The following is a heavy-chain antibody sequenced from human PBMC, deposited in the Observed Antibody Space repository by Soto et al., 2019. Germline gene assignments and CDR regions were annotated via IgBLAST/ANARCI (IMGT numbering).Heavy chain of an antibody. V-gene: IGHV1-69*13. CDR3: ARDPGPRFYTGVDY. Sequence: ASVKVSCKASGGTFSSYAISWVRQAPGQGLEWMGGIIPIFGTANYAQKFQGRVTITADESTSTAYMELSSLRSEDTAVYYCARDPGPRFYTGVDYWGQGTLGTVS. D-gene: IGHD2-8*02. CDR1: GGTFSSYA. CDR2: IIPIFGTA. J-gene: IGHJ4*02.